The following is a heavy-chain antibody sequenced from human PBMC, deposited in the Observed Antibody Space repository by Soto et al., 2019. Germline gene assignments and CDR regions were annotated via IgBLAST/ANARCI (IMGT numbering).Heavy chain of an antibody. D-gene: IGHD2-15*01. CDR3: ARDRRSDRGNWFGP. Sequence: PGGSLRLSCAASGFKFSIYGMHWVRQAPGKGLEWVAEIWFDGSNKYYADSVKGRFTISRDNSKDILYLQMNSLRAEDTAVYYCARDRRSDRGNWFGPWSQGIPVTVSS. V-gene: IGHV3-33*01. CDR2: IWFDGSNK. J-gene: IGHJ5*02. CDR1: GFKFSIYG.